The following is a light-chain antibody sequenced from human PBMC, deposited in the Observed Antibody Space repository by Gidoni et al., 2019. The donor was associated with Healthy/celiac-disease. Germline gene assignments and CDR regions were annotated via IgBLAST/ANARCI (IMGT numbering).Light chain of an antibody. CDR2: AAS. V-gene: IGKV1-9*01. CDR1: QCISSD. Sequence: DIQLTQSPSFLSASVGDRVTITCCACQCISSDLAGYQQKPGKAPKLLLYAASTLQSGVPSRFGGSGSGTEFTLTISSLQPEDFATYYCQQLNSYPCSFGQGTKLEIK. CDR3: QQLNSYPCS. J-gene: IGKJ2*04.